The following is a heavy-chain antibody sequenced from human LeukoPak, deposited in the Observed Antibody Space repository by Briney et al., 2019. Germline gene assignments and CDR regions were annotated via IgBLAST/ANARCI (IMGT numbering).Heavy chain of an antibody. Sequence: GGSLRLSCAASGFTFSSYEMNWVRQAPGKGLEWVSYVSSRGSTIYYADSVKGRFTISRDNAKNSLYLQMNSLRAEDTAVYYCARVPDYDFWSGWGYYFDYWGQGTLVSVSS. J-gene: IGHJ4*02. CDR2: VSSRGSTI. CDR3: ARVPDYDFWSGWGYYFDY. CDR1: GFTFSSYE. V-gene: IGHV3-48*03. D-gene: IGHD3-3*01.